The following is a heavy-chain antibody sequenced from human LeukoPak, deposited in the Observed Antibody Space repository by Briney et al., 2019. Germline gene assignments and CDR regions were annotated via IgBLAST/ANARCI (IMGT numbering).Heavy chain of an antibody. CDR1: GFTFSSYS. V-gene: IGHV3-48*02. D-gene: IGHD3-10*01. CDR3: AKNPWEGSSFFDY. CDR2: ISTISSTM. Sequence: PGGSLRLSCAASGFTFSSYSMNWVRQAPGKGLEWVSYISTISSTMYYADSVKGRFIISRDNAKNSLYLQMNSLRDEDTAVYYCAKNPWEGSSFFDYWGQGTLVTVSS. J-gene: IGHJ4*02.